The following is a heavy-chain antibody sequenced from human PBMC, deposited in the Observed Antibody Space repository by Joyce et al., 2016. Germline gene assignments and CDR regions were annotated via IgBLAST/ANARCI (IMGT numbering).Heavy chain of an antibody. Sequence: EVQLVESGGGLVQPGGSLRLSCAASGFTFGGNSMSWLRQAPGGGLEWVANIKQDGSAVYYLDSVKGRFTVSRDNARSLVHLQMVSLRVEDTALYYCARGKAFDVWGQGTMVTVSS. CDR1: GFTFGGNS. J-gene: IGHJ3*01. CDR3: ARGKAFDV. CDR2: IKQDGSAV. V-gene: IGHV3-7*01.